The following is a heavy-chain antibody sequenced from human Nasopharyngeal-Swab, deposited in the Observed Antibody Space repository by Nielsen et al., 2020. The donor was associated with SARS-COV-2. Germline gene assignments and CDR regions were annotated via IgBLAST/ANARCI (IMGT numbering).Heavy chain of an antibody. V-gene: IGHV4-61*02. D-gene: IGHD6-6*01. CDR2: IYTSGST. CDR3: AREFSSSYYYYYYMDV. CDR1: GGSISSGSYY. Sequence: SETLSLTCTVSGGSISSGSYYWSWIRQPAGKGLEWIGRIYTSGSTNYNPSPKSRVTISVDTSKNQFSLKLSSVTAADTAVYYCAREFSSSYYYYYYMDVWGKGTTVTVSS. J-gene: IGHJ6*03.